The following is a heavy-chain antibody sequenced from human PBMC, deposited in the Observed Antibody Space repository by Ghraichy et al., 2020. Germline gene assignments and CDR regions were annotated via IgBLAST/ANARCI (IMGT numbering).Heavy chain of an antibody. J-gene: IGHJ4*02. CDR3: ARFSRHRSHVNL. Sequence: SETLSLTCTVSGGSISSYYWSWIRQPPGKGLEWIGYIYYSGSTNYNPSLKSRVTISVDTSKNQFSLKLSSVTAADTAVYYCARFSRHRSHVNLWGQGTLVTVSS. V-gene: IGHV4-59*08. CDR2: IYYSGST. CDR1: GGSISSYY. D-gene: IGHD1-14*01.